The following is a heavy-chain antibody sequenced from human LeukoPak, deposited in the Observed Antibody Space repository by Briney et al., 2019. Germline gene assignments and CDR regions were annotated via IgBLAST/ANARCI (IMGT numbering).Heavy chain of an antibody. D-gene: IGHD2-8*01. Sequence: SETLSLTCAVSGYSISSYNWWGWIRQPPGKGLEWIAYVYYSGSTYYNPSLKSRVTMSVDTSKNQFSLKLSSVTAADTAVYYCARDLGVLYPGAYFDYWGQGTLVTVSS. J-gene: IGHJ4*02. CDR1: GYSISSYNW. CDR2: VYYSGST. CDR3: ARDLGVLYPGAYFDY. V-gene: IGHV4-28*03.